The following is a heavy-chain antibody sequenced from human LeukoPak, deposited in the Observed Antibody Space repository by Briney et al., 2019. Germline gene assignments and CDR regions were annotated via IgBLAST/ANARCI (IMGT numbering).Heavy chain of an antibody. CDR3: ARDNVVGASDAFDI. J-gene: IGHJ3*02. CDR1: GFTFTSYG. D-gene: IGHD1-26*01. CDR2: ISAYNGNT. V-gene: IGHV1-18*01. Sequence: WASVKVSCKASGFTFTSYGISWVRQAPGQGLEWMGWISAYNGNTNYAQKLQGRVTMTTDTSTSTAYMELRSLRSDDTAVYYCARDNVVGASDAFDIWGQGTMVTVSS.